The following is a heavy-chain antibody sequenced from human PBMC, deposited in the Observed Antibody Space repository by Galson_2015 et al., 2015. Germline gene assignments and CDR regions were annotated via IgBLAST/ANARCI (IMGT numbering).Heavy chain of an antibody. V-gene: IGHV3-33*08. CDR3: ARDLRDCSADNCYSRFQH. CDR1: GFTFNSYA. D-gene: IGHD2-15*01. J-gene: IGHJ1*01. CDR2: IWYDGSKE. Sequence: SLRLSCAASGFTFNSYAMSWVRQAPGQGLEWVAVIWYDGSKEYYADSVKGRFTISRDNSKNTLYLQINSLRADDTAVYYCARDLRDCSADNCYSRFQHCGHGALVHVAS.